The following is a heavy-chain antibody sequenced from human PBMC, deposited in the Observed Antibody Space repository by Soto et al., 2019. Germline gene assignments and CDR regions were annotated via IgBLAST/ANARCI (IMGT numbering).Heavy chain of an antibody. CDR2: IDPSDSYT. CDR3: ARQEPDYYYYYGMDV. Sequence: GESLKTSCKGSGYSFTTYWISWVRQMPGKGLEWMGRIDPSDSYTKYSPSFQGHVTISADRSISTAYLQWSSLKASDTAMYYCARQEPDYYYYYGMDVWGQGTTVTVSS. CDR1: GYSFTTYW. D-gene: IGHD1-1*01. J-gene: IGHJ6*02. V-gene: IGHV5-10-1*01.